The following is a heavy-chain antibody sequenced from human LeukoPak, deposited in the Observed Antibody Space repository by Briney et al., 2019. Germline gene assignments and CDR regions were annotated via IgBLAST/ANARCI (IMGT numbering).Heavy chain of an antibody. V-gene: IGHV1-2*04. CDR2: INPNSGGT. J-gene: IGHJ3*02. CDR1: GYTFTGYY. CDR3: ARSHCSGGSCHPILGPDAFDI. D-gene: IGHD2-15*01. Sequence: GASVKVSCKASGYTFTGYYMHWVRQAPGQGLEWMGWINPNSGGTNYAQKFQGWVTMTRDTSISTAYMELSRLRSDDTAVYYCARSHCSGGSCHPILGPDAFDIWGQGTMVTVSS.